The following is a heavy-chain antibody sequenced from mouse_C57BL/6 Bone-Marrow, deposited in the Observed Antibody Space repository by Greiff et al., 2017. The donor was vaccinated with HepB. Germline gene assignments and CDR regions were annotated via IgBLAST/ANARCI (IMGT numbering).Heavy chain of an antibody. D-gene: IGHD1-1*01. V-gene: IGHV5-4*03. CDR3: ATSYYADY. J-gene: IGHJ2*01. Sequence: EVKLVESGGGLVKPGGSLKLSCAASGFTFSSYAMSWVRQTPEKRLEWVATISDGGSYTYYPDNVKGRFTISRHNAKNNLYLQMSHLKSEDTAMYYYATSYYADYWGQGTTLTVSS. CDR1: GFTFSSYA. CDR2: ISDGGSYT.